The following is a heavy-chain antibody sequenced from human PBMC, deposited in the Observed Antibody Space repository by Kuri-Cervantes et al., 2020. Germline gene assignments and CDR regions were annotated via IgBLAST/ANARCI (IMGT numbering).Heavy chain of an antibody. V-gene: IGHV5-51*01. CDR2: IYPDYSET. CDR1: GYSFTSYW. J-gene: IGHJ4*02. D-gene: IGHD2-2*01. Sequence: GESLKIPCKGSGYSFTSYWIGWVRQTPEKGLEWMGIIYPDYSETPYSPSFQGQVTISADKSISTAYLKWNFLRASDTAMYYCARLTCPTNSCRTGSSYYFDFWGQGTLVTVSS. CDR3: ARLTCPTNSCRTGSSYYFDF.